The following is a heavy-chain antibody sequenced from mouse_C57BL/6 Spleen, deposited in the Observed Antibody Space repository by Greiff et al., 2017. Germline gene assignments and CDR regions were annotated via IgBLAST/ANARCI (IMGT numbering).Heavy chain of an antibody. D-gene: IGHD1-1*01. CDR1: GYTFTSYW. J-gene: IGHJ2*01. Sequence: QVQLQQPGAELVMPGASVKLSCKASGYTFTSYWMHWVKQRPGQGLEWIGGIDPSDSNTNYNQKFKGKSTLTVDKSSSTAYMQLSSQTSKYSAFYYCAIGYYPYYFDYWGQGTTLTVSS. V-gene: IGHV1-69*01. CDR3: AIGYYPYYFDY. CDR2: IDPSDSNT.